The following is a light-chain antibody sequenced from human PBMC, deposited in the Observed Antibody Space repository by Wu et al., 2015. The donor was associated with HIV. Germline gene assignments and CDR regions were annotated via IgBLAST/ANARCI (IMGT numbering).Light chain of an antibody. CDR3: QQYNNWPPDS. CDR2: DAS. J-gene: IGKJ2*03. CDR1: QSVGFD. Sequence: EIVMMQSPATLSVSPGERATLSCRASQSVGFDLAWYQQKPGQSPRLLIYDASTRATGIPARFSGSGSGTEFTLTISSLQSEDFGIYYCQQYNNWPPDSFGQGTKVDIK. V-gene: IGKV3-15*01.